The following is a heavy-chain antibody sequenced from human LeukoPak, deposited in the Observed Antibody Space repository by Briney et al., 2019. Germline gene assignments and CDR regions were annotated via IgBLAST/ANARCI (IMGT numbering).Heavy chain of an antibody. V-gene: IGHV4-34*01. Sequence: SETLSLTCTVSGRSFSGYYWSWIRQPPGKGLEWIGEINHSGSTNYNPSLKSRVTISVDTSRKQFSLKLSSVTAADTAVYYCARERSGSPNWFDPWGQGTLVTVSS. J-gene: IGHJ5*02. CDR3: ARERSGSPNWFDP. D-gene: IGHD5-12*01. CDR1: GRSFSGYY. CDR2: INHSGST.